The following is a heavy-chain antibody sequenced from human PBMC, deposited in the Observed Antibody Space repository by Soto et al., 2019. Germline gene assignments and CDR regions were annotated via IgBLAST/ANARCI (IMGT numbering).Heavy chain of an antibody. V-gene: IGHV4-59*01. CDR3: ASGGLGALDY. CDR1: GGSISSYY. J-gene: IGHJ4*02. CDR2: IYYSGTT. Sequence: QVQLQESGPGLVKPSETLSLTCIVSGGSISSYYWSWIRQPPGKGLEWIGYIYYSGTTKYNPSLKRRVTISVDTSKNQFSLKLSSVTAADTAVYYCASGGLGALDYWSQGTLVAVSS. D-gene: IGHD1-26*01.